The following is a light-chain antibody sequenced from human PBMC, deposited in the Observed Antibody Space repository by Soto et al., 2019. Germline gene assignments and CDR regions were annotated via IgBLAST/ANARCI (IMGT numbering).Light chain of an antibody. CDR2: EAS. J-gene: IGKJ1*01. CDR3: QQYNDWPT. CDR1: QNINSW. Sequence: DIHMTQSPSTLSASVGDRVTITCRASQNINSWLAWYQQKPGKAPKLLIYEASTLERGVPSRFGGSGSGTEFTLTISSLQSDDFAVYYCQQYNDWPTFGQGTKV. V-gene: IGKV1-5*03.